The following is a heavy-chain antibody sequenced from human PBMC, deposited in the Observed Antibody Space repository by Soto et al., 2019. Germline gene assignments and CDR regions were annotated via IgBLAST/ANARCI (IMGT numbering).Heavy chain of an antibody. Sequence: QVQLVQSGAEVKKPGSSVKVSCKASGGTFSSYAISWVRQAPGQGLEWMGGIIPIFGTANYAQKFQGRVTITADEATSTAYMELSSRRSEDTAVYYCARDRCSGGSCYSGREDYYFDYWGQGTLVTVSS. J-gene: IGHJ4*02. CDR3: ARDRCSGGSCYSGREDYYFDY. D-gene: IGHD2-15*01. CDR2: IIPIFGTA. CDR1: GGTFSSYA. V-gene: IGHV1-69*12.